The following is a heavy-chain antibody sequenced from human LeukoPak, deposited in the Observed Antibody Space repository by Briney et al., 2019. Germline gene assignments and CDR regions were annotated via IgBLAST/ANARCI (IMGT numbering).Heavy chain of an antibody. CDR3: ARWGLGPSFDY. J-gene: IGHJ4*02. Sequence: MTGGSLRLSCAASGFTFSGYSMTWVRQAPGKGLEWVSYISAGSDYIYYADSVKGRFTISGDNAKNSLSLQMNSLRAEDTAVYYCARWGLGPSFDYWGQGTLVTVSS. CDR2: ISAGSDYI. D-gene: IGHD1-26*01. V-gene: IGHV3-21*05. CDR1: GFTFSGYS.